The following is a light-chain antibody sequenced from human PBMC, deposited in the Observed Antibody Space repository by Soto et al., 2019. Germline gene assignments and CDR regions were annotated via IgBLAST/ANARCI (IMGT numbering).Light chain of an antibody. J-gene: IGKJ4*01. V-gene: IGKV3-20*01. Sequence: EIVLTQSPGTLSLSPGERATLSCRASQSVSSSFLAWYQQKPGQAPRLLIYGASSRATGIPDRFSGSGSGTDFTLTISRLEPEDFAVYYCQQYGSSVTFGGGPKVESK. CDR1: QSVSSSF. CDR3: QQYGSSVT. CDR2: GAS.